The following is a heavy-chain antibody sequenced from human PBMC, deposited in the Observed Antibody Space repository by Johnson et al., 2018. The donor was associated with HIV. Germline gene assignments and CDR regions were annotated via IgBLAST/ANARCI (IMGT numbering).Heavy chain of an antibody. Sequence: VQLVESGGGVVQPGRSLRLSCAASGFTFSSYAMHWVRQAPGKGLEWVSYISSSGSTIYYADSVKGRFSISRDNAKSSVYLQMNSLRAEDTAVYYCARRGLANAFDIWGQGTMVTVSS. J-gene: IGHJ3*02. CDR3: ARRGLANAFDI. CDR2: ISSSGSTI. D-gene: IGHD3-10*01. V-gene: IGHV3-48*03. CDR1: GFTFSSYA.